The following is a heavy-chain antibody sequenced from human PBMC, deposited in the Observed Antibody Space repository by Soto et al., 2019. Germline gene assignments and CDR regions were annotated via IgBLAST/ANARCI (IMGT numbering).Heavy chain of an antibody. V-gene: IGHV4-34*01. J-gene: IGHJ4*02. CDR1: GGSFSGYY. D-gene: IGHD6-13*01. CDR2: INHSGST. Sequence: PSETLSLTCAVYGGSFSGYYWTWIRQPPGTGLEWIGEINHSGSTNYNPSLKSRVTISVDTSKNQFSLKLTSVTAADTAVYYCARANIAAAFDYWGQGTLVTVSS. CDR3: ARANIAAAFDY.